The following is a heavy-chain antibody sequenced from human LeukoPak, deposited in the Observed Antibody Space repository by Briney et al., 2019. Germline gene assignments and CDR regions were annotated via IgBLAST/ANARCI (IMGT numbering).Heavy chain of an antibody. CDR2: IYYSGST. V-gene: IGHV4-59*08. CDR3: ARHRNYYGSGGYYNGIDY. CDR1: GGSFSGYY. D-gene: IGHD3-10*01. J-gene: IGHJ4*02. Sequence: SETLSLTCAVYGGSFSGYYWSWIRQPPGKGLEWIGYIYYSGSTNYNPSLKSRVTISVDTSKNQFSLKLSSVTAAVTAVYYCARHRNYYGSGGYYNGIDYWGQGTLVTVSS.